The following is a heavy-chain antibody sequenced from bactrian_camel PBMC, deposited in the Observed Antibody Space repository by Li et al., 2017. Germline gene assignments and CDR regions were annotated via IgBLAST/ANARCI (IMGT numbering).Heavy chain of an antibody. V-gene: IGHV3S1*01. CDR1: GDTYS. J-gene: IGHJ4*01. D-gene: IGHD3*01. CDR3: ATNDCNRAYCQ. Sequence: HVQLVESGGGSVQAGGSLNLSCVASGDTYSMAWFRQFPGKDREGVARIVTGGGNTYYAGSVDGRFTISQDNAKNTVYLQMNSLKTEDTAMYYCATNDCNRAYCQRGQGTQVTVS. CDR2: IVTGGGNT.